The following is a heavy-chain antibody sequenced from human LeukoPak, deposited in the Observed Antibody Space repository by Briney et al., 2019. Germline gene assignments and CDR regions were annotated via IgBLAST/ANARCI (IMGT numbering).Heavy chain of an antibody. CDR1: GFTFSNSA. CDR2: IGGDGVA. D-gene: IGHD2-2*02. V-gene: IGHV3-48*01. CDR3: AKDRANWAIDD. J-gene: IGHJ4*02. Sequence: GGSLRLSCAASGFTFSNSAIHWVRQAPGKGLEWVSYIGGDGVAFYADSVKGRFTMSRDDARKSLYLQMSSLRVEDTALYYCAKDRANWAIDDWGQGTQVTVSS.